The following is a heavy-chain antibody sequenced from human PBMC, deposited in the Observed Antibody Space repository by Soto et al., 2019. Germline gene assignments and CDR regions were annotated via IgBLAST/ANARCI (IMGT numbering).Heavy chain of an antibody. J-gene: IGHJ5*02. CDR3: ATELWFGSNNWFDP. D-gene: IGHD3-10*01. V-gene: IGHV3-48*01. CDR2: ISSSSTI. CDR1: GFTFSSYS. Sequence: EVQLVESGGGLVQPGGSLRLSCAASGFTFSSYSMNWVRQAPGKGLEWVSYISSSSTIYYADSVKGRFTISRDNAKNSLYLQMNSLRAEDTAVYYCATELWFGSNNWFDPWGQGTLVTVSS.